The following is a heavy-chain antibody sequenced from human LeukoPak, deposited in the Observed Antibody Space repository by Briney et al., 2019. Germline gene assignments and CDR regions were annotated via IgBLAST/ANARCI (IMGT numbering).Heavy chain of an antibody. CDR2: IKEDGSDK. J-gene: IGHJ4*02. CDR3: ARDAAYGYDRFDS. CDR1: GFIFSSYW. D-gene: IGHD5-18*01. Sequence: GGSLRLSCAASGFIFSSYWMAWVRQAPGKGLEWVANIKEDGSDKNYVDSVKGRFTISRDNAKNSLSLQMNSLRAEDTAVYYCARDAAYGYDRFDSWGQGTQVTVSS. V-gene: IGHV3-7*01.